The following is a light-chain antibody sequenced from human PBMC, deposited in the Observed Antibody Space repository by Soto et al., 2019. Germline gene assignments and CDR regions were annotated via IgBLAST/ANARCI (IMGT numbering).Light chain of an antibody. CDR3: QQRSNWPIT. J-gene: IGKJ5*01. CDR1: QSVNRY. Sequence: EIVLTQSPATLSLSPGERATLSCRASQSVNRYLVWYQQKPGQAPRLLIYDASNRATGIPTRFSGSGSGTDFTLTIRSLEPEDFAVYYCQQRSNWPITFGQGTRLEIK. V-gene: IGKV3-11*01. CDR2: DAS.